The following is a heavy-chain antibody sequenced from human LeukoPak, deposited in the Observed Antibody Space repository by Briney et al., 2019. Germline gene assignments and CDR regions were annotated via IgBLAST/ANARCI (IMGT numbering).Heavy chain of an antibody. Sequence: TGGSLRLSCAASGFTFSTYGMHWVRLAPGKGLEWVALIWYDGSNKYYADSVKGRFTISRDNSKNTLYLQMNSLGAEDTAVYYCAKRSDSSSYSFDYWGQGTLVTVSS. D-gene: IGHD6-6*01. CDR2: IWYDGSNK. J-gene: IGHJ4*02. CDR1: GFTFSTYG. V-gene: IGHV3-30*02. CDR3: AKRSDSSSYSFDY.